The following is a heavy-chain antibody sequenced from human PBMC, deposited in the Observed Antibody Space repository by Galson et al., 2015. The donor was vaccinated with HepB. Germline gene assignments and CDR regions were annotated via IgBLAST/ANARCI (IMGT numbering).Heavy chain of an antibody. CDR1: GFTFSSYW. CDR3: ARGFSSGWSWSVFDI. D-gene: IGHD6-19*01. V-gene: IGHV3-7*01. CDR2: IKRDGSEK. J-gene: IGHJ3*02. Sequence: SLRLSCAASGFTFSSYWMSWVRQAPGKGLEWVANIKRDGSEKYYVDSVKGRFTVSRDNSRNTLFLQMNSLRSEDAAVYYCARGFSSGWSWSVFDIWGQGTMVAVSS.